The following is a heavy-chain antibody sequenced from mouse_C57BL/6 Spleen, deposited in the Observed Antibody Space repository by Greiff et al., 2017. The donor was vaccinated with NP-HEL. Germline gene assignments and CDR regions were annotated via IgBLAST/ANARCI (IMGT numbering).Heavy chain of an antibody. CDR3: ARSSYGNPFAY. V-gene: IGHV7-3*01. CDR2: IRNKANGYTT. CDR1: GFTFTDYY. D-gene: IGHD2-1*01. J-gene: IGHJ3*01. Sequence: VQLKESGGGLVQPGGSLSLSCAASGFTFTDYYMSWVRQPPGKALEWLGFIRNKANGYTTEYSASVKGRFTISRDNSQSILYLQMNALRAEDSATYYCARSSYGNPFAYWGQGTLVTVSA.